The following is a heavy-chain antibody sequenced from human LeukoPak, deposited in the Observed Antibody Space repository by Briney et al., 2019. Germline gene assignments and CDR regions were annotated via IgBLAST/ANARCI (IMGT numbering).Heavy chain of an antibody. CDR1: GFTFSSYA. CDR2: ISGGGGST. D-gene: IGHD3-22*01. Sequence: GGSLRLSCAASGFTFSSYAMSWVRQAPGKGLEWVSAISGGGGSTYYADSVKGRFTISRDNSKNMLYLQMNSLRAEDTAVYYCAKGGYYDNSGYMDVWGKGTTVTVSS. CDR3: AKGGYYDNSGYMDV. V-gene: IGHV3-23*01. J-gene: IGHJ6*03.